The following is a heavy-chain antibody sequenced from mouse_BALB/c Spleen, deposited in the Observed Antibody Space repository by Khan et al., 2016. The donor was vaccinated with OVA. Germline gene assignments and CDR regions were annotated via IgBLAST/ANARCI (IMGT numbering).Heavy chain of an antibody. J-gene: IGHJ2*01. CDR1: GYKFSGYW. CDR2: ILPGSGST. CDR3: ARSRYYGSSYLDY. Sequence: QVQLQQSGAELMKPGASVKISCKATGYKFSGYWIEWVKQRPGHGLEWIGEILPGSGSTKYNEKFKGKATLTADTSSNTAYMQLSSLTSEDSAVXYCARSRYYGSSYLDYWGQGTTLTVSS. D-gene: IGHD1-1*01. V-gene: IGHV1-9*01.